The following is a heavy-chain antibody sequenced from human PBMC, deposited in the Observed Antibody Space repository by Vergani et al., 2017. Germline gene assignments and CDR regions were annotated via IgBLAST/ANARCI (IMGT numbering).Heavy chain of an antibody. CDR2: IWYDGSNK. CDR1: GFTFSSNG. D-gene: IGHD6-6*01. CDR3: ARDSARYSYYSYYYMDV. J-gene: IGHJ6*03. Sequence: QVQLVESGGGVVQPGRSLRLSCAASGFTFSSNGMHWVRQAPGKGLEWVAVIWYDGSNKYYADSVKGRVTISRDNSKNTLYLQMNSLRAEDTAVYYCARDSARYSYYSYYYMDVWGKGTTVTVSS. V-gene: IGHV3-33*01.